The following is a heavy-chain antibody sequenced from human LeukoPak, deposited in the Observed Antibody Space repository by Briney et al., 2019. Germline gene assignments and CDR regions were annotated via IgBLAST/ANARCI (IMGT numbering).Heavy chain of an antibody. CDR1: GFTFSSYA. Sequence: GGSLRLSCAASGFTFSSYAMSWVRQAPGKGLVWVSRISPDGSSTTYADSVKGRYTISRDNAKNTLSLQMSSLRAEDTAVYYCARGGAGFLWGQGTLVTVSS. CDR2: ISPDGSST. J-gene: IGHJ4*02. V-gene: IGHV3-74*03. CDR3: ARGGAGFL. D-gene: IGHD1-26*01.